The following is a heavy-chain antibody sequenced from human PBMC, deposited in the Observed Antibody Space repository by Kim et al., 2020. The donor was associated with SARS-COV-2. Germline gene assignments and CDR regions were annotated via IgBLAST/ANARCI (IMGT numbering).Heavy chain of an antibody. V-gene: IGHV3-53*01. J-gene: IGHJ4*02. CDR3: ATMYSSSWYPDY. D-gene: IGHD6-13*01. Sequence: YYADSAKGRFTISRDNSKNTLFLQMSSLRAEDTAVYYCATMYSSSWYPDYWGQGTLVTVSS.